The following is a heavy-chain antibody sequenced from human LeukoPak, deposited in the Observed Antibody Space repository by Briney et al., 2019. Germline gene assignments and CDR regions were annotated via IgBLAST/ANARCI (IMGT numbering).Heavy chain of an antibody. Sequence: YPGGSLRLSCAASGFTFSSYGITWVRQAPGKGPEWVSTISATGGSTYYADSVKGRFTISRDNSKNTLFLQMNSLRADDTAVYYCAREALSGWYDYWGQGTLVTVSS. J-gene: IGHJ4*02. CDR2: ISATGGST. D-gene: IGHD6-19*01. CDR3: AREALSGWYDY. V-gene: IGHV3-23*01. CDR1: GFTFSSYG.